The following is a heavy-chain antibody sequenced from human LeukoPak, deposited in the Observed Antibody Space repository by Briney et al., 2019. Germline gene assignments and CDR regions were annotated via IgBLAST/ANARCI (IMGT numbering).Heavy chain of an antibody. CDR3: ARASSRGSGPDY. Sequence: SETLSLICTVSGGSISSYYWSWIRQPPGKGLEWIGYIYFSGSTNYNPSLKSRVTISVDTSKNQFSLKLSSVTAADMAVYYCARASSRGSGPDYWGQGALVTVSS. D-gene: IGHD6-25*01. J-gene: IGHJ4*02. CDR1: GGSISSYY. CDR2: IYFSGST. V-gene: IGHV4-59*01.